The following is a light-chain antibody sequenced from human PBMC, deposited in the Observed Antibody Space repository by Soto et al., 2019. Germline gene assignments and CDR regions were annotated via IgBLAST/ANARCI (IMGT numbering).Light chain of an antibody. CDR2: DAS. Sequence: EIVLTQSPGTLSLSAGERATLSCRASQSVSSNYLAWYQQKPGQPPRLLISDASSRATGIPDRFIGSGSGTDFTLNISSLEPEDFAVYYCQHDGRSHPSWKFGQGTKVEIK. V-gene: IGKV3-20*01. J-gene: IGKJ1*01. CDR3: QHDGRSHPSWK. CDR1: QSVSSNY.